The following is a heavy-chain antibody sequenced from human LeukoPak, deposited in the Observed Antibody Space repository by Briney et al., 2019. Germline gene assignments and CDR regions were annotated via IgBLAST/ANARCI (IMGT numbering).Heavy chain of an antibody. CDR2: IYYSGST. D-gene: IGHD3-9*01. J-gene: IGHJ4*02. CDR3: AREFQYYDILTGYRYYFDY. V-gene: IGHV4-59*01. Sequence: PSETLSLTCTVPGGSISSYYWSWIRQPPGKGLEWIGYIYYSGSTNYNPSLKSRVTISVDTSKNQFSLKLSSVTAADTAVYYCAREFQYYDILTGYRYYFDYWGQGTLVTVSS. CDR1: GGSISSYY.